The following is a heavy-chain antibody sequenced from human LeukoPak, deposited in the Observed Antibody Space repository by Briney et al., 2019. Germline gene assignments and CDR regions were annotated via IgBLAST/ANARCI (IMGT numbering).Heavy chain of an antibody. V-gene: IGHV3-11*01. CDR3: GSPEGLGYKNARDVFDI. CDR2: ISSSGNTI. D-gene: IGHD1-1*01. J-gene: IGHJ3*02. CDR1: GFTFSDYY. Sequence: GGSLRLPCAASGFTFSDYYMTWIRQAPGKGLEWVSCISSSGNTISYADSVRGRFTISRDSTKNSLYLQMDSLRAEDTAVYYCGSPEGLGYKNARDVFDIWGRGTMVTVSS.